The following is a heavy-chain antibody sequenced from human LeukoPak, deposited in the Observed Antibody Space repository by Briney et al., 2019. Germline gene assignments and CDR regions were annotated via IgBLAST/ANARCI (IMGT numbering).Heavy chain of an antibody. CDR1: GGSMRSHY. D-gene: IGHD3-10*01. Sequence: SETLSLTYTVSGGSMRSHYWRWVRQPPAKALEGIGYISHGGQTLSNPSPSSRVTISVDTSNNQFSLKLTSVTAADTAVYFCARDTYYTSGTYYIDYFDSWGQGALVTVSS. J-gene: IGHJ4*02. CDR3: ARDTYYTSGTYYIDYFDS. V-gene: IGHV4-59*11. CDR2: ISHGGQT.